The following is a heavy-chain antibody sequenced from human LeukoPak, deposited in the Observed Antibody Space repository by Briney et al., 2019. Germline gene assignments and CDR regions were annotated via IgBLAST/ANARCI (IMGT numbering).Heavy chain of an antibody. Sequence: GGSLRLSCAASGFTFSSYSMNWVRQAPGKGLEWVSSISSSSSYIYYADSEKGRFTISRDNAKNSLYLQMNSLRAEDTAVYYCARDASYCSSTSCYYYYGMDVWGQGTTVTVSS. CDR1: GFTFSSYS. J-gene: IGHJ6*02. CDR3: ARDASYCSSTSCYYYYGMDV. CDR2: ISSSSSYI. D-gene: IGHD2-2*01. V-gene: IGHV3-21*01.